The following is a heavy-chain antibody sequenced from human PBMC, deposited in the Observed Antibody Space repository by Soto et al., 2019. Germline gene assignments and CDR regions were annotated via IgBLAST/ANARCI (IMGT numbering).Heavy chain of an antibody. D-gene: IGHD1-26*01. V-gene: IGHV4-61*01. Sequence: PSETLSVTCTVSGGSINTVIYYWSWIRQPPGKGLEWIGYIYHSGSTVYNPSLKSRVTISVVTSKKQFSLKLSSVTPRATAVYYCARDTFGIIGATRNDCWGQGTLVTVSS. CDR1: GGSINTVIYY. CDR2: IYHSGST. CDR3: ARDTFGIIGATRNDC. J-gene: IGHJ4*02.